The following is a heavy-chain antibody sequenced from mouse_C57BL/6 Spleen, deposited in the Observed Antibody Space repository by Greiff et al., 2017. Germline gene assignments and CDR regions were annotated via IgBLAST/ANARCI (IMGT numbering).Heavy chain of an antibody. V-gene: IGHV7-3*01. CDR1: GFTFTDYY. CDR2: ISNKANGYTT. Sequence: EVQLEESGGGLVQPGGSLSLSCAASGFTFTDYYMSWVRQPPGKALEWLGFISNKANGYTTEYIASVKGRFTISRDNSQIILYHQKNAMRAEDSATYYYAEYMNAMGYWGQGTSVTVAT. J-gene: IGHJ4*01. CDR3: AEYMNAMGY.